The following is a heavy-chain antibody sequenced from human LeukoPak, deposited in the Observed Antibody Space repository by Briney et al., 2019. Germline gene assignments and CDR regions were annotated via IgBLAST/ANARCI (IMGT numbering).Heavy chain of an antibody. V-gene: IGHV4-39*01. CDR1: GDSISGDTSY. J-gene: IGHJ6*02. CDR2: ILYTGTT. D-gene: IGHD1-26*01. CDR3: ARHSARLRFAMEV. Sequence: KASETLSLTCTVSGDSISGDTSYWGWIRQPPGEGLEWIGNILYTGTTYHNPSLKSRVTISVDTSKNLFSLILSSVTAADTAVYYCARHSARLRFAMEVWGQGTMVTVSS.